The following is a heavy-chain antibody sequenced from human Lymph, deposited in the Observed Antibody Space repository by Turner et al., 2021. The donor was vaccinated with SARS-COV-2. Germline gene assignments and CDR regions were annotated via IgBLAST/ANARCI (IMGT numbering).Heavy chain of an antibody. D-gene: IGHD2-21*02. CDR3: ARETVNNWIDP. J-gene: IGHJ5*02. CDR1: GGSMNSNY. CDR2: IYYRGST. V-gene: IGHV4-59*01. Sequence: QVQLLESGPRLVQSLVTLSLTCTVSGGSMNSNYWRWIRQPPGKRLEWIGYIYYRGSTNYNPALKSRITISVNTSENQYSLKLTSVTAADTAIYYGARETVNNWIDPWGQGILVTVSS.